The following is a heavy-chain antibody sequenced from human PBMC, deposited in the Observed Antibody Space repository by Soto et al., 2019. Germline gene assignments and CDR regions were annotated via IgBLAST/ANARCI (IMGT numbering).Heavy chain of an antibody. V-gene: IGHV4-34*01. D-gene: IGHD3-9*01. Sequence: PSETLSLTCAVYGGSFSGYYWSWIRQPPGKGLEWIGEINHSGSTNYNPSLKSRVTISVDTSKNQFSLKLRSVTAADTAVCYCARCRSGLTGYYREYYYYYGMDVWGQGTTVTVSS. CDR1: GGSFSGYY. CDR2: INHSGST. J-gene: IGHJ6*02. CDR3: ARCRSGLTGYYREYYYYYGMDV.